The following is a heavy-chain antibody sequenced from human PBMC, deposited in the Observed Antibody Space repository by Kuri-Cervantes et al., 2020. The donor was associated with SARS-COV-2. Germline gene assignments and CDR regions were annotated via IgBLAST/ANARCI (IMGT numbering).Heavy chain of an antibody. CDR1: GFTFSDYL. J-gene: IGHJ4*02. V-gene: IGHV3-11*04. D-gene: IGHD3-22*01. CDR2: PSTSDAII. CDR3: ARVEWLLPDY. Sequence: GGSLRLSCAASGFTFSDYLMTLIRQAPGKGLEWVSYPSTSDAIINYADSVKGRFTISRDNAKNSLNLQMKSLRAEDTAVYYCARVEWLLPDYWGQGTLVTVSS.